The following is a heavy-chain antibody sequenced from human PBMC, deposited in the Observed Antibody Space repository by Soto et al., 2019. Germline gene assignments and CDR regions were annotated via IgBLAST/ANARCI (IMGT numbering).Heavy chain of an antibody. CDR2: IWYDGSNK. CDR3: ARGESTTMVRGSYYYYYGMDV. D-gene: IGHD3-10*01. V-gene: IGHV3-33*01. J-gene: IGHJ6*02. CDR1: GFTFSSYG. Sequence: LRLSCAASGFTFSSYGMHWVRQAPGKGLEWVAVIWYDGSNKYYADSVKGRFTISRDNSKNTLYLQMNSLRSEDTAVYYCARGESTTMVRGSYYYYYGMDVWGQGTTVTVSS.